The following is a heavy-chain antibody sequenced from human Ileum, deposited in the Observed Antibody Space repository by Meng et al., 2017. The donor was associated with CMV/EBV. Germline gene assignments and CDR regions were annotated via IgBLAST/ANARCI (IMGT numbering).Heavy chain of an antibody. V-gene: IGHV3-15*01. CDR2: VKDRGTP. D-gene: IGHD1-26*01. CDR1: GLTTRNAW. Sequence: EVKLVQSGGGLVKPGGSLRLSCAASGLTTRNAWMSWVRQAPGKRLEWLGRVKDRGTPDYAPPLKGRFLISRDDSENTVYLQMNNLKTEDSAVYYCATGLQARETEAYWGQGTLVTVSS. CDR3: ATGLQARETEAY. J-gene: IGHJ4*02.